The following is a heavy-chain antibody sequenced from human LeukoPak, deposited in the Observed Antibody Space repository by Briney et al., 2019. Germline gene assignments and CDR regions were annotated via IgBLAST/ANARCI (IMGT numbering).Heavy chain of an antibody. CDR2: INPNSGGT. V-gene: IGHV1-2*02. CDR3: ARPSRGYSYGLDY. Sequence: VAPVKVSCKASGYTFTGYYMHWVRQAPGQGPEWMGWINPNSGGTNYAQKFQGRVTMTRDTSISTAYMELSRLRSDDTAVYYCARPSRGYSYGLDYWGQGTLVTVSS. CDR1: GYTFTGYY. J-gene: IGHJ4*02. D-gene: IGHD5-18*01.